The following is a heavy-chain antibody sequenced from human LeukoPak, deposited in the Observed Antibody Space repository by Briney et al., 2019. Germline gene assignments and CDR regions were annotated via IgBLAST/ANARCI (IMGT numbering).Heavy chain of an antibody. CDR3: AKGYSYGLKYYFDY. V-gene: IGHV3-9*03. D-gene: IGHD5-18*01. CDR1: GLTFVDYA. CDR2: ISWNSGGI. Sequence: PVRSLRLSYAASGLTFVDYAMYLVRQAPGNGLDWVSGISWNSGGIGYADSVKGRFTISRDSAKNSLYLQINSLRAEDMALYYCAKGYSYGLKYYFDYWGQGTLVTVSS. J-gene: IGHJ4*02.